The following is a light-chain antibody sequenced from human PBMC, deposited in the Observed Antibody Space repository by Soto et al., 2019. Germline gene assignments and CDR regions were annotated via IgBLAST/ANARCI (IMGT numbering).Light chain of an antibody. CDR2: AAS. J-gene: IGKJ4*01. CDR3: QQYMIARLT. Sequence: DIQMTQSPSSLSASVGDRVTITCRSSQGISNYLAWYQQKPGKVPKLLIYAASTLQAGVPSRLSDSGSGTDFTATISSLQQEEFATYYCQQYMIARLTFGGGTNVDI. V-gene: IGKV1-27*01. CDR1: QGISNY.